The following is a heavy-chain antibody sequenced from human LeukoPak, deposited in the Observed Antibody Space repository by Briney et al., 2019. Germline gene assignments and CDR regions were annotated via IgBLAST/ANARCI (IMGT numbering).Heavy chain of an antibody. D-gene: IGHD3-16*01. J-gene: IGHJ4*02. CDR2: VIPILGTP. Sequence: ASVKVSCKASGDTFSTYTVTWVRQAPGLGLEWMGGVIPILGTPNYAQKFQGRLTITADKSTTTVSIDLRSLRSDDTAVYYCARVERGGVLVVWGPGTLVIVSS. CDR3: ARVERGGVLVV. CDR1: GDTFSTYT. V-gene: IGHV1-69*08.